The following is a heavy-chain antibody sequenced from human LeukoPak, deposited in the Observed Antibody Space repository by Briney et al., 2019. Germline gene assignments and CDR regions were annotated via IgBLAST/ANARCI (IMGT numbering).Heavy chain of an antibody. CDR1: GGSISSSSYY. J-gene: IGHJ5*02. Sequence: SETLSLTCTVPGGSISSSSYYWGWIRQPPGKGLEWIGRIHTTGRTNYNPSLKSRVYISVDTSKNQFSLELSSLTAADTAVYYCAREFDYEGVDPWGQGTLVTVSS. CDR2: IHTTGRT. V-gene: IGHV4-39*07. CDR3: AREFDYEGVDP. D-gene: IGHD4-17*01.